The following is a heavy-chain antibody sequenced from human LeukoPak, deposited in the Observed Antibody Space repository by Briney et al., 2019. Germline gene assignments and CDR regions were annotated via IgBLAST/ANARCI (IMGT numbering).Heavy chain of an antibody. CDR2: ISSSSSYI. V-gene: IGHV3-21*01. CDR3: ARDWRELHFFDY. J-gene: IGHJ4*02. CDR1: GFTFRSYS. Sequence: GGSLRLSCAASGFTFRSYSMNWVRQAPGKGLEWVSSISSSSSYIYYADSVKGRVTISRDNAKNSLYLQMNSLRAEDTAVYYCARDWRELHFFDYWGQGTLVTVSS. D-gene: IGHD1-7*01.